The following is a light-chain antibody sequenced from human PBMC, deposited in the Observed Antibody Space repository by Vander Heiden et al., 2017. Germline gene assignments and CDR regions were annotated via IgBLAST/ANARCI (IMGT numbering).Light chain of an antibody. Sequence: EIVLTQSPGTLALSPGGRATLSCRASQSVSSSYLAWYQQKPGQAPRLLIYGASSSATAIPDRFSGSGSGTDFTLTISRLAPKDFAVYYCQQYCSSPLTFGGGTKVEIK. CDR2: GAS. J-gene: IGKJ4*01. CDR1: QSVSSSY. CDR3: QQYCSSPLT. V-gene: IGKV3-20*01.